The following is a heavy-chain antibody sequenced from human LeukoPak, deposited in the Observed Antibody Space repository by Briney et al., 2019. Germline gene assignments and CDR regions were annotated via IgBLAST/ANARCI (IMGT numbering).Heavy chain of an antibody. CDR1: GGSISSYY. V-gene: IGHV4-4*07. D-gene: IGHD3-10*01. CDR3: ARDRYYGSGSYYNA. Sequence: SETLSLTCTVSGGSISSYYWSWIRQPAGKGLEWIGRIYTSGSTNYNPSLKSRVTISLDTSKNQFSLKLSSVTAADTAVYYCARDRYYGSGSYYNAWGQGTLVTVSS. CDR2: IYTSGST. J-gene: IGHJ4*02.